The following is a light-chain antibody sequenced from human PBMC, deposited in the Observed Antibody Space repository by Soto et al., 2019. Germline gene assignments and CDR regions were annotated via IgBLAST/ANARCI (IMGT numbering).Light chain of an antibody. Sequence: QSALTQPASLSGSPGQSITISCTGTSSDVGGYNHVSWYQQYPGKAPKLMIYEVSNRPSGVSNRFSGSKSGNTASLTISGLQADDEADYYCSSYASSTTLDVLFGGGTKLTVL. CDR1: SSDVGGYNH. CDR3: SSYASSTTLDVL. CDR2: EVS. J-gene: IGLJ2*01. V-gene: IGLV2-14*01.